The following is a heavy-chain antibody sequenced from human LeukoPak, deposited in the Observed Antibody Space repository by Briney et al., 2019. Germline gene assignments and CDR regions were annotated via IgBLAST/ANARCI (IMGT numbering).Heavy chain of an antibody. V-gene: IGHV4-39*07. J-gene: IGHJ5*02. CDR1: GGSISSSSYY. Sequence: SETLSLTCTVSGGSISSSSYYWGWIRQPPGKGLEWIGSIYYSGSTYYNPSLKSRVTISVDTSKNQFSLKLSSVTAADTAVYYCARAAAEYCSSTSCYGNNWFDPWGQGTLVTVSS. CDR3: ARAAAEYCSSTSCYGNNWFDP. CDR2: IYYSGST. D-gene: IGHD2-2*01.